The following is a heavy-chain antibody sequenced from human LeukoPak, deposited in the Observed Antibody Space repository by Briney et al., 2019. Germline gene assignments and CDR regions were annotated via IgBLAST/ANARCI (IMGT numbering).Heavy chain of an antibody. CDR1: GFTFSSYW. CDR2: IKQDGSEK. Sequence: GGSLRLSCAASGFTFSSYWMSWVRKAPGKGLEWVANIKQDGSEKYYVDSVKGRFTISRDDAKNSLLLQMTSLRAEDAAVYYCARESTEERPGCWGQGTLVTVSS. J-gene: IGHJ4*02. D-gene: IGHD1-1*01. CDR3: ARESTEERPGC. V-gene: IGHV3-7*01.